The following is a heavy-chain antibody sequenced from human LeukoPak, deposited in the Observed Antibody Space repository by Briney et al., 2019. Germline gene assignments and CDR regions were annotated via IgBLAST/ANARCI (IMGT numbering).Heavy chain of an antibody. CDR2: INTDGSTT. Sequence: GGSLTLSCAASGFTFSTYWMHWVRQAPGKGLVWVSHINTDGSTTNYADSVKGRFTISRDNARNTLYLQMNSLRAEDAAVYYCTSKSADGRGYWGQGTLVTVSS. V-gene: IGHV3-74*01. J-gene: IGHJ4*02. D-gene: IGHD6-13*01. CDR1: GFTFSTYW. CDR3: TSKSADGRGY.